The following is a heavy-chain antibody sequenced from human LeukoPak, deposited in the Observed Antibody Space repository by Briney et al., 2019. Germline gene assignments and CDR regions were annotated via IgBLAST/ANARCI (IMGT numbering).Heavy chain of an antibody. J-gene: IGHJ4*02. CDR2: IYYSGST. CDR3: AGLKGDTAIFDY. Sequence: SETLSLTCTVSGGSISSYYWSWIRQPPGKGLEWIGYIYYSGSTNYNPSLKSRVTISVDTSKNQFSLKLSSVTAADTAVYYCAGLKGDTAIFDYWGQGTLVTVSS. V-gene: IGHV4-59*08. D-gene: IGHD5-18*01. CDR1: GGSISSYY.